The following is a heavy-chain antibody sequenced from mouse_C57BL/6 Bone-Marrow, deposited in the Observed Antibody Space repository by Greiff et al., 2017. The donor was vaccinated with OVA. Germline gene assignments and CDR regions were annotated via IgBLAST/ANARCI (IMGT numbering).Heavy chain of an antibody. D-gene: IGHD2-5*01. V-gene: IGHV5-17*01. J-gene: IGHJ3*01. CDR2: ISSGSSTI. Sequence: DVHLVESGGGLVKPGGSLKLSCAASGFTFSDYGMHWVRQAPEKGLEWVAYISSGSSTIYYADTVKGRFTISRDNAKNTLFLQMTSLRSEDTAMYYCASYYSNRGFAYWGQGTLVTVSA. CDR3: ASYYSNRGFAY. CDR1: GFTFSDYG.